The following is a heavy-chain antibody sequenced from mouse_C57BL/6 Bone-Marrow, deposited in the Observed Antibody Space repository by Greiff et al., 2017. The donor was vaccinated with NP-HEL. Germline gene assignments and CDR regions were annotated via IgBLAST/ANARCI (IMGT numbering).Heavy chain of an antibody. V-gene: IGHV1-63*01. CDR3: ARDGSNYGGAMDY. D-gene: IGHD2-5*01. Sequence: QVQLQQSGAELVRPGTSVKMSCKASGYTFTNYWIGWAKQRPGHGLEWIGDIYPGGGYTNYNEKFKGKATLTADKSSSTAYMQFSSLTSEDSAIYYCARDGSNYGGAMDYWGQGTSVTVAS. CDR2: IYPGGGYT. CDR1: GYTFTNYW. J-gene: IGHJ4*01.